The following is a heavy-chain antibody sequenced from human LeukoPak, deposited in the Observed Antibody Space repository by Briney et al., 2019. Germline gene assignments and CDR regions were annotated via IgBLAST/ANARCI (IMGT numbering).Heavy chain of an antibody. CDR1: GGSISSYY. CDR3: AGHSSCSSISCLYYFDY. Sequence: PSETLSLTCTVSGGSISSYYWSWIRQPPRTGLEWIGYIYYSGSTNYNPSLKSRVTISVDTSKNQFSLKLSSVTAADTAVYYCAGHSSCSSISCLYYFDYWGQGTLVTVSS. CDR2: IYYSGST. D-gene: IGHD2-2*01. J-gene: IGHJ4*02. V-gene: IGHV4-59*08.